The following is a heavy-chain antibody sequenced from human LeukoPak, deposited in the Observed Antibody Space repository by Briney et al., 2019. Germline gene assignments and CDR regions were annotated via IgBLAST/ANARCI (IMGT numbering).Heavy chain of an antibody. CDR2: IYSGGST. V-gene: IGHV3-53*01. Sequence: GGSLRLSCAASGFTVSSNYMSWVRQGPGKGLEWVSVIYSGGSTHYAESVKGRFTISRDSSKNTLYLQMTNLRGEDTAMYYCARDNEWELPDMDVWGKGTTVTVSS. CDR3: ARDNEWELPDMDV. CDR1: GFTVSSNY. J-gene: IGHJ6*03. D-gene: IGHD1-26*01.